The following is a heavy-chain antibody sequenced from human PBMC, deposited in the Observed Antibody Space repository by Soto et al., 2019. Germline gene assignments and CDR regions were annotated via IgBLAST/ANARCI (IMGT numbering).Heavy chain of an antibody. Sequence: GESLKISCAASGFTFSSYAMSWVRQAPGKGLEWVSAISGSGGSTYYADSVKGRFTISRDNSKNTLYLQMNSLRAEDTAVYYCAKGQKFTGLLGDAFDIWGQGTMVTVSS. V-gene: IGHV3-23*01. CDR2: ISGSGGST. CDR3: AKGQKFTGLLGDAFDI. D-gene: IGHD2-15*01. CDR1: GFTFSSYA. J-gene: IGHJ3*02.